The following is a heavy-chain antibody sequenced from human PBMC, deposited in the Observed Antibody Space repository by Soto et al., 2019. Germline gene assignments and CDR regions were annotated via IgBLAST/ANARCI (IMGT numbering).Heavy chain of an antibody. CDR1: GYTLASYT. Sequence: GASVKVCCKDSGYTLASYTLQWVRQAPGQRLEWMGWINAGNGNTKYSQKFQDRVTISRDTSANTAYLELSSLRSEDTAVYYCARDLSYSSGYKAFDIWGQGTMVTVSS. CDR3: ARDLSYSSGYKAFDI. V-gene: IGHV1-3*01. J-gene: IGHJ3*02. D-gene: IGHD3-22*01. CDR2: INAGNGNT.